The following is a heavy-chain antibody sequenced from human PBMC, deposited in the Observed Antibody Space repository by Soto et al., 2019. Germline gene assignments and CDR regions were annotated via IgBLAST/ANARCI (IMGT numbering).Heavy chain of an antibody. CDR1: GGTFDSNA. CDR3: AVAVTGSRSPLAH. D-gene: IGHD6-19*01. CDR2: IIPIYDSP. V-gene: IGHV1-69*06. Sequence: QVQLVQSGAEVKKPESSVKVSCKASGGTFDSNAISWVRQAPGQGLEWMGGIIPIYDSPNYAQNFQGRVTVIADKATSTAYLELSRLKFADSAIYYCAVAVTGSRSPLAHWGQGTLVIVSS. J-gene: IGHJ4*02.